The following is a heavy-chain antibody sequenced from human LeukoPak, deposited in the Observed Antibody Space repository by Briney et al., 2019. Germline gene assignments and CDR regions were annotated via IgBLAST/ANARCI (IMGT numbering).Heavy chain of an antibody. CDR3: VKGGYSGYEYAFDI. CDR1: GFTFSSYW. D-gene: IGHD5-12*01. Sequence: PGGSLRLSCAASGFTFSSYWMSWVRQAPGKGLEWVANIKQDGSEKYYVDSVKGRFTISRDNAKNSLYLQMNSLRAEDTAVYYCVKGGYSGYEYAFDIWGQGTMVTVSS. J-gene: IGHJ3*02. V-gene: IGHV3-7*03. CDR2: IKQDGSEK.